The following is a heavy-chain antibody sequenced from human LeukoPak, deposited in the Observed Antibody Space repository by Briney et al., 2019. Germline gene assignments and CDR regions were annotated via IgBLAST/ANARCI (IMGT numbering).Heavy chain of an antibody. J-gene: IGHJ5*02. Sequence: SVKVSCKASGGTFSSYAISWVRRAPGQGLEWMGGIIPIFGTANYAQKFQGRVTITADESTSTAYMELSSLRSEDTAVYYCARDLPPAAARWFDPWGQGTLVTVSS. V-gene: IGHV1-69*13. CDR1: GGTFSSYA. D-gene: IGHD6-13*01. CDR3: ARDLPPAAARWFDP. CDR2: IIPIFGTA.